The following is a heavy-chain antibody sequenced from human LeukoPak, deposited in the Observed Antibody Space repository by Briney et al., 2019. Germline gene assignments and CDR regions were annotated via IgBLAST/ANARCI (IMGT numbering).Heavy chain of an antibody. Sequence: PGGSLRLSCAASGFTFSDYYMSWIRQAPGKGLVWVSYISSSGSTIYYADSVKGRFTISRDNAKNSLYLQMNSLRAEDTAVYYCARVLRFGELLKWFDPWGQGTLVTVSS. J-gene: IGHJ5*02. D-gene: IGHD3-10*01. V-gene: IGHV3-11*01. CDR1: GFTFSDYY. CDR3: ARVLRFGELLKWFDP. CDR2: ISSSGSTI.